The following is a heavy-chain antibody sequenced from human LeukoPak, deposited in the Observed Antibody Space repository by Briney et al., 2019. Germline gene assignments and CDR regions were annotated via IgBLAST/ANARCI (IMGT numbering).Heavy chain of an antibody. J-gene: IGHJ4*02. Sequence: SGGSLRLSCAASGFTFSSYWMHWVRQAPGKGLVWVSRINSDGSSTSYADSVKGRFTISRDNAKNTLYLQMNSLRAEDTAVYYCARAGGYYYDSSGYDYWGQGTLATVSS. D-gene: IGHD3-22*01. V-gene: IGHV3-74*01. CDR2: INSDGSST. CDR3: ARAGGYYYDSSGYDY. CDR1: GFTFSSYW.